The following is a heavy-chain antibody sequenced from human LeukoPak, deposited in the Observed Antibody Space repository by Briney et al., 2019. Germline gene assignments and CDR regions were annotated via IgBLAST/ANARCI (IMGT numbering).Heavy chain of an antibody. V-gene: IGHV1-69*13. Sequence: GASVKVSCKASGDTFSTYAISWVRLAPGQGLKWMGRIIPISGTAEYAEKFQGRVTITADESTSTAYMELSSLRSEDTAVYYCARGLERRAAVAPDVWGQGTTVTVSS. D-gene: IGHD6-19*01. J-gene: IGHJ6*02. CDR2: IIPISGTA. CDR3: ARGLERRAAVAPDV. CDR1: GDTFSTYA.